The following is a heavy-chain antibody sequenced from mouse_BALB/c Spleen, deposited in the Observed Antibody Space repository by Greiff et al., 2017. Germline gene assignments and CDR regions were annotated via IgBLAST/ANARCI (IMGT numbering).Heavy chain of an antibody. Sequence: EVQGVESGGGLVQPGESLKLSCESNEYEFPSHDMSWVRKTPEKRLELVAAINSDGGSTYYPDTMERRFIISRDNTKKTLYLQMSSLRSEDTALYYCARQENYDYPWYFDVWGAGTTVTVSS. CDR1: EYEFPSHD. CDR3: ARQENYDYPWYFDV. V-gene: IGHV5-2*01. J-gene: IGHJ1*01. CDR2: INSDGGST. D-gene: IGHD2-4*01.